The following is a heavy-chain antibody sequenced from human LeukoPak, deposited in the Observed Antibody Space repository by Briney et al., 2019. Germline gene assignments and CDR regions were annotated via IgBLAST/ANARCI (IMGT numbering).Heavy chain of an antibody. CDR3: AREYSSGWYGDY. V-gene: IGHV1-2*06. Sequence: ASVKVSCKASGYTFTGYYMHWVRQAPGQGLEWMGRFNPNSGGTRYAQKFQGRVTMTRDTPISTAYMELSRLRSDDTAVYYCAREYSSGWYGDYWGQGTLVTVSS. CDR1: GYTFTGYY. D-gene: IGHD6-19*01. J-gene: IGHJ4*02. CDR2: FNPNSGGT.